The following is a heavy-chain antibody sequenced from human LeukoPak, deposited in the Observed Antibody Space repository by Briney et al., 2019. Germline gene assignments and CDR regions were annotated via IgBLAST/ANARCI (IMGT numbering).Heavy chain of an antibody. D-gene: IGHD6-13*01. Sequence: GASVKVSCKVSGYTLTELSMHWVRQAPRKGLEWMGGFDPEDGETIYAQKFQGRVTMTEDTSTDTAYMELSSLRSEDTAVYYCATVILANAGTPLYNWFDPWGQGTLVTVSS. CDR3: ATVILANAGTPLYNWFDP. J-gene: IGHJ5*02. CDR2: FDPEDGET. V-gene: IGHV1-24*01. CDR1: GYTLTELS.